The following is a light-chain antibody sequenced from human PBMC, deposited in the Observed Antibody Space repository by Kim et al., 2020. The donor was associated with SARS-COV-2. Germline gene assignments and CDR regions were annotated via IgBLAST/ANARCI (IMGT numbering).Light chain of an antibody. V-gene: IGLV3-9*01. CDR3: QVWDSGSWG. J-gene: IGLJ3*02. CDR2: KDS. Sequence: SYELTQPLSVSVVLGQTARLTCGGNNIQTLNVHWYRQKPGQAPVLVMSKDSKRPSGIPERFSGSNSGNTATLTISTAQADDEADYYCQVWDSGSWGFGGGTKLTVL. CDR1: NIQTLN.